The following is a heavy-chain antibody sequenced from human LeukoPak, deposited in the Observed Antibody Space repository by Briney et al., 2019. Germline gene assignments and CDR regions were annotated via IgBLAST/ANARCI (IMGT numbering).Heavy chain of an antibody. J-gene: IGHJ4*02. Sequence: ASVKVSCKASGYTFTGYYMHWVRQAPGQGLEWMGWINPNSGGTNYAQKFQGRVTMTGDTSISIAYMELSRLRSDDTAVYYCARDGCSGWCSGYDYWGQGTLVTVSS. CDR1: GYTFTGYY. CDR2: INPNSGGT. CDR3: ARDGCSGWCSGYDY. D-gene: IGHD6-19*01. V-gene: IGHV1-2*02.